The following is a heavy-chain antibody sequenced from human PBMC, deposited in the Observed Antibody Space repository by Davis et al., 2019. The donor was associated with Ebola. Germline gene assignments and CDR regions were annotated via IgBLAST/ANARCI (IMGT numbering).Heavy chain of an antibody. Sequence: SETLSLTCTVSGGSISSSSYYWGWIRQPPGKGLEWIGYIYYSGITNYNPSLKSRVTMFVDTSKNQFSLLLSSVTAADTAVYYCARGQQLVDYFDYWGQGTLVTVSS. CDR3: ARGQQLVDYFDY. CDR2: IYYSGIT. J-gene: IGHJ4*02. D-gene: IGHD6-13*01. V-gene: IGHV4-61*05. CDR1: GGSISSSSYY.